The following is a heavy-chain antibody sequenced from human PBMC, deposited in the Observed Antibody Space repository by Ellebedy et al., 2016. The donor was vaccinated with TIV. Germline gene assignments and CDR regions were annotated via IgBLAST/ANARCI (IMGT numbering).Heavy chain of an antibody. CDR3: ARDYYYGMDV. Sequence: ASVKVSXXVSGYTLTELSMHWVRQAPGKGLEWMGDFDPEDGETIYAQKFQGRVTITADESTSTAYMELSSLRSEDTAMYYCARDYYYGMDVWGQGTTVTVSS. CDR2: FDPEDGET. CDR1: GYTLTELS. J-gene: IGHJ6*02. V-gene: IGHV1-24*01.